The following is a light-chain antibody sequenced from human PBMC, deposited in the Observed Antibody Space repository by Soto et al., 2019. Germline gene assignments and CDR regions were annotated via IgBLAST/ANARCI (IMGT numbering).Light chain of an antibody. Sequence: QSVLTQPPSAYGTPGQRVTISCCGSSSNIGSDTVSWYQQLPGTAPKLLIYSNNQRPSGVPDRFSGSKSGTSASLAISGLHSEDEADYYCAAWDDSLNGYVFGTGTKLTVL. CDR2: SNN. CDR1: SSNIGSDT. V-gene: IGLV1-44*01. J-gene: IGLJ1*01. CDR3: AAWDDSLNGYV.